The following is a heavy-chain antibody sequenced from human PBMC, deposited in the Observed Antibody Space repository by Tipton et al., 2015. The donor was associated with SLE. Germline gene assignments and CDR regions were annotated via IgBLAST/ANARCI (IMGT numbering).Heavy chain of an antibody. CDR3: ARDALSSGWTYNWFDP. Sequence: SLRLSCAASRFTFSDFAMTWVRQASGQGLEWVALIYTGGSTYYADSVEGRFTISRDNSKDTLYLQMNSLRVEDTAIYYCARDALSSGWTYNWFDPWGQGTLVTVSS. V-gene: IGHV3-23*03. CDR1: RFTFSDFA. J-gene: IGHJ5*02. D-gene: IGHD6-19*01. CDR2: IYTGGST.